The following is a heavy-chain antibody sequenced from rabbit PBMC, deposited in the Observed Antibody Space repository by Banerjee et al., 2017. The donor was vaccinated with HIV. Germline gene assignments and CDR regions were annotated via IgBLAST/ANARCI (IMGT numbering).Heavy chain of an antibody. J-gene: IGHJ4*01. D-gene: IGHD7-1*01. CDR3: ARDLTGVTGWNFNL. V-gene: IGHV1S45*01. Sequence: QQQLEESGGGLVKPGGTLTLTCKASGIDFSSYYWICWVRQAPGKGLELIACIYTGSGSTYYASWAKGRFTISRTSSTTVALQMTSLTAADTATYFCARDLTGVTGWNFNLWGPGTLVTDS. CDR2: IYTGSGST. CDR1: GIDFSSYYW.